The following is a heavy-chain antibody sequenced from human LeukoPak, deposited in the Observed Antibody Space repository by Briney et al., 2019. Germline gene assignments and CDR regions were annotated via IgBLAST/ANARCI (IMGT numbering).Heavy chain of an antibody. CDR2: ISGSGGST. Sequence: GGSLRLSCAASGFTFSSYAMSWVRQAPGKGLEWVSAISGSGGSTYYADSVKGRFTISRDNSKNTLYLQMDSLRAEDTAVYYCAKEGPCGGDCYAGFDYWGQGTLVTVSS. CDR1: GFTFSSYA. D-gene: IGHD2-21*02. J-gene: IGHJ4*02. CDR3: AKEGPCGGDCYAGFDY. V-gene: IGHV3-23*01.